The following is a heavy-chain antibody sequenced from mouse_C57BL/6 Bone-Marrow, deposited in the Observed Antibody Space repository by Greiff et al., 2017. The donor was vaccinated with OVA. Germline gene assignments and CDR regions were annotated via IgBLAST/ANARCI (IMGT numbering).Heavy chain of an antibody. J-gene: IGHJ3*01. CDR3: ARGGGRIFFAY. D-gene: IGHD1-1*01. CDR2: IYPGSGST. CDR1: GYTFTSYW. Sequence: VQVVESGAELVKPGASVKMSCKASGYTFTSYWITWVKQRPGQGLEWIGDIYPGSGSTNYNEKFKSKATLTVDTSSSTAYMQLSSLTSEDSAVYYCARGGGRIFFAYWGQGTLVTVSA. V-gene: IGHV1-55*01.